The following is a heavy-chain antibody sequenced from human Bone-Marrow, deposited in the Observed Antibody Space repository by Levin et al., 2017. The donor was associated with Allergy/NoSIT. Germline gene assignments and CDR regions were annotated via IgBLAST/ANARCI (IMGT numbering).Heavy chain of an antibody. CDR3: ARRDVYNYAALNI. D-gene: IGHD5-24*01. V-gene: IGHV4-4*02. CDR2: IFHSGST. CDR1: GGSVSSAHW. Sequence: SQTLSLTCSVSGGSVSSAHWWTWVRQSPEKGLEWIGEIFHSGSTSYNPSLKSRLTISIDKSKKHFSLELTSVTAADTAVYYCARRDVYNYAALNIWGQGTMVTVSS. J-gene: IGHJ3*02.